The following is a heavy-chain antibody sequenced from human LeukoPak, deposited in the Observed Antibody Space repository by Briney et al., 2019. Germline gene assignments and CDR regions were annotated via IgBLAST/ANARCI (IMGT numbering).Heavy chain of an antibody. CDR3: ARGVDSSGYYNFDY. V-gene: IGHV4-34*01. Sequence: SETLSLTCAVYGGSFSGYYWSWIRQPPGKGLEWIGSIYYSGGTYYNPSLKSRVTISVDTSKNQFSLKLSSVTAADTAVYYCARGVDSSGYYNFDYWGQGTLVTVSS. J-gene: IGHJ4*02. CDR2: IYYSGGT. CDR1: GGSFSGYY. D-gene: IGHD3-22*01.